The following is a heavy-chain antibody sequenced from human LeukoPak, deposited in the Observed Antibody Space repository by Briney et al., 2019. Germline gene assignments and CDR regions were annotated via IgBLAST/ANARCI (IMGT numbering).Heavy chain of an antibody. J-gene: IGHJ1*01. CDR2: MNPNSGNT. D-gene: IGHD3-22*01. V-gene: IGHV1-8*01. Sequence: GASVKVSCKASGYTFTSYDINWVRQATGQGLEWMGWMNPNSGNTGYAQKFQGRVTMTRNTSISTAYMELSSLRSEDTAVYYCARDYDYLYAEYFQHWGQGTLVTVSS. CDR3: ARDYDYLYAEYFQH. CDR1: GYTFTSYD.